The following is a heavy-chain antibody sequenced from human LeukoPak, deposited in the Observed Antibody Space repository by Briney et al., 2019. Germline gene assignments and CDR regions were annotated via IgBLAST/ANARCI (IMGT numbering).Heavy chain of an antibody. V-gene: IGHV4-61*01. Sequence: SETLSLTCTVSGGSVSSGSYYWSWIRQPPGKGLEWIGYIYYSRSTNYNPSLKSRVTISVDTSKNQFSLKLSSVTAADTAVYYCARAKGNSWYPYYFDYWGQRTLVTVSS. CDR3: ARAKGNSWYPYYFDY. J-gene: IGHJ4*02. D-gene: IGHD6-13*01. CDR2: IYYSRST. CDR1: GGSVSSGSYY.